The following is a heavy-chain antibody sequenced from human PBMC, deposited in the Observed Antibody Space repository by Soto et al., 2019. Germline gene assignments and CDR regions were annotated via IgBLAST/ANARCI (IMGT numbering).Heavy chain of an antibody. Sequence: PGGSLRLSCAASGFTFSSYGMHWVRQAPGKGLEWVAVISYDGSNKYYADSVKGRFTISRDNSKNTLYLQMNSLRAEDTAVYYCAKDDGPGFRYNWNQDAFDIWGQGTMVTVS. CDR3: AKDDGPGFRYNWNQDAFDI. D-gene: IGHD1-20*01. J-gene: IGHJ3*02. CDR2: ISYDGSNK. CDR1: GFTFSSYG. V-gene: IGHV3-30*18.